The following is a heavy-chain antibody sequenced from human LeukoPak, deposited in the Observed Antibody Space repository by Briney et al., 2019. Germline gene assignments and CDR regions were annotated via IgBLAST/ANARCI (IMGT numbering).Heavy chain of an antibody. CDR1: GGSISSYY. D-gene: IGHD3-3*01. CDR3: ARAQVSYDFWRGYYNPLYYFDY. V-gene: IGHV4-59*01. J-gene: IGHJ4*02. Sequence: SETLSLTCTVSGGSISSYYWSWIRQPPGKGLEWIGYIYYSGSTNYNPSLKSRGTISVDTSKNQFSLKLSSVTAADTAVYYCARAQVSYDFWRGYYNPLYYFDYWGQGTLVTVSS. CDR2: IYYSGST.